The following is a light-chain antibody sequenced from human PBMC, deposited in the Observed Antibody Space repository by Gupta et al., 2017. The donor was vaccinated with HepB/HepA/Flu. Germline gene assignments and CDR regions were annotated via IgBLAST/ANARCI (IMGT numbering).Light chain of an antibody. V-gene: IGKV1-39*01. CDR3: QQRYSTPIT. CDR2: AAS. Sequence: DIQMTQSPSSLSASVGDRVTITSRASQSISSYLNWYQQKPGKAPKLLIYAASRLQSGVPSRFSGSGSGTDFTLTISSLQPEDFATYYCQQRYSTPITFGQGTRVDIK. J-gene: IGKJ5*01. CDR1: QSISSY.